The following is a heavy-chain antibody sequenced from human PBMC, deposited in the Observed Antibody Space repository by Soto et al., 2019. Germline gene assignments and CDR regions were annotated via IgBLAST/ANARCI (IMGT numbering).Heavy chain of an antibody. J-gene: IGHJ4*02. CDR3: AKRGGVVGGSEHPFFEY. CDR2: ISFDGKNR. CDR1: GFIFSNYG. V-gene: IGHV3-30*18. Sequence: QVQLVESGGGVVQPGKSLRLSCAASGFIFSNYGMHWVRQAPGKGLEWVALISFDGKNRNYEDSVKGRFTIYRNNPKNTLYLEMNSLRPEDTAFYYCAKRGGVVGGSEHPFFEYWGQGTLVTVSS. D-gene: IGHD2-15*01.